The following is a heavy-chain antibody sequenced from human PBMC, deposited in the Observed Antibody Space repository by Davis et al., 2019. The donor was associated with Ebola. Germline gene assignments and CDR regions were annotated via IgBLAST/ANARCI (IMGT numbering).Heavy chain of an antibody. CDR3: ARDLWAVGATTERPDY. D-gene: IGHD1-26*01. Sequence: ASVKVSCKASGYTFTSYYMHWVRQAPGQGLEWMGIINPSGGSTSYAQKFQGRVTMTRDTSTSTVYMELSSLRSEDTAVYYCARDLWAVGATTERPDYWGQGTLVTVSS. V-gene: IGHV1-46*01. CDR2: INPSGGST. CDR1: GYTFTSYY. J-gene: IGHJ4*02.